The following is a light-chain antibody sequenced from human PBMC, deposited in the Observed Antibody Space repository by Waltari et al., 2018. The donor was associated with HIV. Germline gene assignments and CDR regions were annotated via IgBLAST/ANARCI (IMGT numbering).Light chain of an antibody. CDR2: KDS. CDR3: QSPDSSGTYVG. CDR1: ALSKQY. J-gene: IGLJ2*01. V-gene: IGLV3-25*03. Sequence: SYELTQSPSVSVSPGQTARITCSGDALSKQYAYWYQQKPGQAPMLVIYKDSERPSGIPERFSGSSSGTTVTLTISGVQAEDEADYYCQSPDSSGTYVGFGGGTKLTDL.